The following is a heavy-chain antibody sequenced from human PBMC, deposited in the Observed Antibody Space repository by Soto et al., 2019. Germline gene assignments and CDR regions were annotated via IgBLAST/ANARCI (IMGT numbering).Heavy chain of an antibody. J-gene: IGHJ4*01. V-gene: IGHV3-23*01. CDR3: ANRITNTRSADY. CDR1: GFTFSRYA. Sequence: PXGSLRLSCAAAGFTFSRYAMKWVRQAPGKGLEWVSGIGESGGRTFYADSVKGRFTISRDNSKNTLYLQMDSLRAEATAVYYCANRITNTRSADYWGQGTLVTVSS. CDR2: IGESGGRT. D-gene: IGHD1-20*01.